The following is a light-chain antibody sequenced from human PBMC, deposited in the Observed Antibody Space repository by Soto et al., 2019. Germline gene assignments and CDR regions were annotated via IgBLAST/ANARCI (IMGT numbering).Light chain of an antibody. CDR2: DAS. J-gene: IGKJ1*01. Sequence: IVVPQAPATLSVSPGERVTFSCGASQSVSYYLAWYQQKPGQAPRLLIYDASTRATGIPVRFSGSGSGTEFTLTISSLQSEDFGVYYCQQNKDWPGTFGQGTKVDI. CDR1: QSVSYY. V-gene: IGKV3-15*01. CDR3: QQNKDWPGT.